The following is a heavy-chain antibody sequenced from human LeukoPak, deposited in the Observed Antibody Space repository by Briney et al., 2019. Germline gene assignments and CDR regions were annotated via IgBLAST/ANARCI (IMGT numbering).Heavy chain of an antibody. Sequence: NSSETLSLTCTVSGGSISGSSYYWGWIRQPPWKGLEWIGSIYYSGSTYYNPSLKSRVTISVDTSKNQFSLKLSSVTAADTAVYYCARLSPKVIHYAFDIWGQGTMVTVSS. CDR1: GGSISGSSYY. CDR3: ARLSPKVIHYAFDI. CDR2: IYYSGST. D-gene: IGHD3-22*01. V-gene: IGHV4-39*01. J-gene: IGHJ3*02.